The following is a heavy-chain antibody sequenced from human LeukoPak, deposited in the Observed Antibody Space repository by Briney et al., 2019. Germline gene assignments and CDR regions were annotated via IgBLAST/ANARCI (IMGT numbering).Heavy chain of an antibody. D-gene: IGHD6-19*01. CDR3: ARGADTGYSSDS. Sequence: AGGSLRLSCAASEFTFSDYYMSWIRQAPGKGLVWVSRINSDARSTSYADSVKGRFTISRDNAKNTLYLQMNSLRAEDTAVYYCARGADTGYSSDSWGQGTLVTVSS. CDR1: EFTFSDYY. J-gene: IGHJ5*02. V-gene: IGHV3-74*01. CDR2: INSDARST.